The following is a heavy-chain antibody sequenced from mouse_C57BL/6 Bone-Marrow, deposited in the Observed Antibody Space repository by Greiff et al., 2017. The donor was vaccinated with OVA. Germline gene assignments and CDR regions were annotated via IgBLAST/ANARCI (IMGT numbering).Heavy chain of an antibody. Sequence: VHLVESGAELVRPGASVTLSCKASGYTFTDYEMHWVKQTPVHGLEWIGAIDPETGGTAYNQKFKGKAILTADKSSSTAYMELRSLTSEDSAVYYCTRGELLLFDYWGQGTTLTVSS. V-gene: IGHV1-15*01. CDR2: IDPETGGT. CDR3: TRGELLLFDY. J-gene: IGHJ2*01. CDR1: GYTFTDYE. D-gene: IGHD2-12*01.